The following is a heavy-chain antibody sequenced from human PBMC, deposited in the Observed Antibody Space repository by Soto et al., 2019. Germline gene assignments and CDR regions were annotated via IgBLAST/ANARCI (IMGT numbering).Heavy chain of an antibody. CDR2: MNPNSGNT. D-gene: IGHD3-3*01. V-gene: IGHV1-8*01. J-gene: IGHJ6*03. Sequence: ASVKVSCKASGYTFTSYDINWVRQATGQGLEWMGWMNPNSGNTGYAQKFQGRVTMTRNTSISTAYMELSSLRSEDTAVYYCARVSELFWSGYLSYYYYYMDVWGKGTTVTVPS. CDR3: ARVSELFWSGYLSYYYYYMDV. CDR1: GYTFTSYD.